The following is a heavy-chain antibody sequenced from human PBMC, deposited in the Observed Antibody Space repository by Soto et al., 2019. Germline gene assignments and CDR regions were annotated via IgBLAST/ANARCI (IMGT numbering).Heavy chain of an antibody. CDR1: GFTFSSYW. CDR2: INEDGSRK. D-gene: IGHD6-6*01. CDR3: ARGSGSSSS. V-gene: IGHV3-7*05. Sequence: EVQLEESGGGLVQPGGSLRLSCAAAGFTFSSYWMSWVRQAPGRGLEGVANINEDGSRKYYVDSVKGRFTISRDNAKNSLYLQMNSLRADDTAVYYCARGSGSSSSWGQGTLVTVSS. J-gene: IGHJ5*02.